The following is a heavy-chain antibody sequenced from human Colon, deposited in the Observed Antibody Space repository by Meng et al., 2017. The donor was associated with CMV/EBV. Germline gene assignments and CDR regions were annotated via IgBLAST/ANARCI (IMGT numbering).Heavy chain of an antibody. CDR3: AKDQEPRDGYNITVDC. J-gene: IGHJ4*02. CDR1: GLTFSSFG. D-gene: IGHD5-24*01. Sequence: GGSLRLSCAASGLTFSSFGMHWVRQAPGKGLEWVTFIHYDGSNQYYADSVRGRFTISRDTLKNTLYLQMSSLRLEDTAVYYCAKDQEPRDGYNITVDCWGQGTLVTVSS. V-gene: IGHV3-30*02. CDR2: IHYDGSNQ.